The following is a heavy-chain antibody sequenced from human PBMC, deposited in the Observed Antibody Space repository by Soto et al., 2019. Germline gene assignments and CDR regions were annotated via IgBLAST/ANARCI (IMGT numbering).Heavy chain of an antibody. CDR2: INPERDVT. CDR3: ARSLARTSNNYDGYTDF. D-gene: IGHD3-3*01. V-gene: IGHV1-2*02. CDR1: GYTFTGYY. J-gene: IGHJ4*02. Sequence: ASVKVSCKASGYTFTGYYLHWVRLAPGQGLEWMGWINPERDVTNFAPKFQVRVTMTRDRSTSTAYMELSRLRSDDTAVYYRARSLARTSNNYDGYTDFWGQGALVTVSS.